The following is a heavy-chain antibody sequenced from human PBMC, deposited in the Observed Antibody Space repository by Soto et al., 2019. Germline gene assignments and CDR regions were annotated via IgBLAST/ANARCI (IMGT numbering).Heavy chain of an antibody. CDR2: ISSNGGST. J-gene: IGHJ4*02. D-gene: IGHD5-18*01. CDR3: VKARIQLWSNPDY. CDR1: GFTFCSYS. V-gene: IGHV3-64D*08. Sequence: PGGSLRLSCSASGFTFCSYSMHWVRQAPGKGLEYVSAISSNGGSTYYADSVKGRFTISRDNSKNTLYLQMSSLRAEDTAVYYCVKARIQLWSNPDYWGQGTLLTVSS.